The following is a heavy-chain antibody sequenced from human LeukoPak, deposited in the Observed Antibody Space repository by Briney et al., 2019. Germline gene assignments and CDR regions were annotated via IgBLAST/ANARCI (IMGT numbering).Heavy chain of an antibody. Sequence: PGGSLRLSCAASGFTVSSNYMSWVRQAPGKGLEWVSGISVSGDNTYYVDSVKGRFTISGDNSKNTLYLQMNSLRAEDTAVYYCAKASSGWYQDYWGQGTLVTVSS. D-gene: IGHD6-19*01. J-gene: IGHJ4*02. CDR3: AKASSGWYQDY. CDR1: GFTVSSNY. V-gene: IGHV3-23*01. CDR2: ISVSGDNT.